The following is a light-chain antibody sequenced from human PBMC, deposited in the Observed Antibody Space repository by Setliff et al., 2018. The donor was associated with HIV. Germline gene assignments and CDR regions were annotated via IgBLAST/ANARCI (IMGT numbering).Light chain of an antibody. CDR3: CSYGTGDIWV. V-gene: IGLV2-23*02. J-gene: IGLJ3*02. CDR1: SSDVGNTLS. Sequence: QSVLTQPASVSGSPGQSITISCTGSSSDVGNTLSVSWYQQYVGEVPKLLIYEVDGRPSGISHRFSGFTSGNTASLTISGLQVEDEADYYCCSYGTGDIWVFGGGTK. CDR2: EVD.